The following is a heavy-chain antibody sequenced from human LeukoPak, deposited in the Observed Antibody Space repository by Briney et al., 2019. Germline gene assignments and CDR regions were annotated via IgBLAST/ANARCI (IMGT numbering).Heavy chain of an antibody. Sequence: GGSLRLSCAASGFTFSNYAMSWVRQSPRKGLEWVTAVRGSGGSTYYADSVRGRFTVSRDNSQITLYLQMNSLRAEDTAVYYCARDTLPDYWGQGTLVTVSS. CDR2: VRGSGGST. CDR3: ARDTLPDY. J-gene: IGHJ4*02. V-gene: IGHV3-23*01. CDR1: GFTFSNYA. D-gene: IGHD2-15*01.